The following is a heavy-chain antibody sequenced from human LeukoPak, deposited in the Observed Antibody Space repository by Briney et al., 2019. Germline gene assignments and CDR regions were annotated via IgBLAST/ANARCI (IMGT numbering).Heavy chain of an antibody. Sequence: PGGSLRLSCAASGFTFSSYAMSWVRQAPGKGLEGVSTISGSGVSTYSADAVKGRFTISRDNSKNTVYLQMNSLRAEDTAVYYCAKVAGQRGYSESLAIDDRGQGTLVTVSS. CDR2: ISGSGVST. J-gene: IGHJ4*02. CDR1: GFTFSSYA. CDR3: AKVAGQRGYSESLAIDD. V-gene: IGHV3-23*01. D-gene: IGHD1-26*01.